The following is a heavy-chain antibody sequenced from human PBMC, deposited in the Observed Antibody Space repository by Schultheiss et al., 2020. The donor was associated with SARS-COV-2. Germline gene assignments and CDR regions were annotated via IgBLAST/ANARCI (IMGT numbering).Heavy chain of an antibody. CDR3: ASQMGWNYFDY. D-gene: IGHD5-24*01. CDR1: GGSISSGSYY. J-gene: IGHJ4*02. V-gene: IGHV4-61*02. Sequence: SETLSLTCTVSGGSISSGSYYWSWIRQPAGKGLEWIGRIYTSGSTNYNPSLKSRVTISVDTSKNQFSLKLSSVTAADTAVYYCASQMGWNYFDYWGQGTLVTVSS. CDR2: IYTSGST.